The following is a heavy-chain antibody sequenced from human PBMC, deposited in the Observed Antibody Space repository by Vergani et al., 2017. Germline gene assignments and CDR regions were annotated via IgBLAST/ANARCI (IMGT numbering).Heavy chain of an antibody. CDR1: GGSISSYY. CDR3: ARVPGIAAAGRAYYYYGMDV. D-gene: IGHD6-13*01. CDR2: IYYSGST. Sequence: QVQLQESGPGLVKPSETLSLTCTVSGGSISSYYWSWIRQPPGKGLEWIGYIYYSGSTNYNPSLKSRVTISVDTSKNQFSLKLSSVTAAETAVYYCARVPGIAAAGRAYYYYGMDVWGQGTTVTVSS. V-gene: IGHV4-59*01. J-gene: IGHJ6*02.